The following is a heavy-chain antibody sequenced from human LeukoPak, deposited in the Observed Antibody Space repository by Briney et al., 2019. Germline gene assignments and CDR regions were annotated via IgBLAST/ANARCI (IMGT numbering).Heavy chain of an antibody. CDR1: GFTFSNYA. V-gene: IGHV3-23*01. Sequence: PGGSLRVSCAASGFTFSNYAMSSVRQAPGKGLEWVSAISGGDGSTYYADSVKGRFTISRDNSKNTLYLQMNSLRAEDTAVYYCAKTWVVTPTTPPNYWGQGPLVPVSS. CDR3: AKTWVVTPTTPPNY. CDR2: ISGGDGST. D-gene: IGHD2-21*02. J-gene: IGHJ4*02.